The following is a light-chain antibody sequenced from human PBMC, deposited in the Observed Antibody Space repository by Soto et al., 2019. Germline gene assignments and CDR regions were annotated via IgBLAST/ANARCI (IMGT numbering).Light chain of an antibody. CDR3: SSYAGSNNYV. V-gene: IGLV2-8*01. Sequence: QSALTQPPSASGSPRQSVTISCTGTSSDVGGYNYVSWYQQHPGKAPKLMIYEVSKRPSGVPNRFSGSKSCNTASLTVSGLQAEDEADYYCSSYAGSNNYVFGTGTKLTVL. CDR1: SSDVGGYNY. J-gene: IGLJ1*01. CDR2: EVS.